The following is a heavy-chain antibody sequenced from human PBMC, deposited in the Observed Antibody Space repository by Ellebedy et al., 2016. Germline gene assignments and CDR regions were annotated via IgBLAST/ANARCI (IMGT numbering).Heavy chain of an antibody. CDR1: GYTFTTYD. V-gene: IGHV1-18*01. Sequence: ASVKVSXKASGYTFTTYDISWVRQAPGQGLEWMGWISSYNGNTHYAQKFQGRVSLTTDTSTSTAYMELRSLRSDDTAVYYCARDYTTVTTKWLFDYWGQGTLVTVSS. CDR2: ISSYNGNT. J-gene: IGHJ4*02. D-gene: IGHD4-17*01. CDR3: ARDYTTVTTKWLFDY.